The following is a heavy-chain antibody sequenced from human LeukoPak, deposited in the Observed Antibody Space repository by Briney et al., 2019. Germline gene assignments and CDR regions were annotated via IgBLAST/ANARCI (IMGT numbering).Heavy chain of an antibody. CDR2: IIPIFGTA. V-gene: IGHV1-69*05. D-gene: IGHD6-13*01. Sequence: SVKVSCKASGGTFSSYAISWVRQAPGQGLEWMGGIIPIFGTANYAQKFQGRATITTDESTSTAYMELSSLRSEDTAVYYCARVEFDIAAAGTVPMYYFDYWGQGTLVTVSS. CDR3: ARVEFDIAAAGTVPMYYFDY. J-gene: IGHJ4*02. CDR1: GGTFSSYA.